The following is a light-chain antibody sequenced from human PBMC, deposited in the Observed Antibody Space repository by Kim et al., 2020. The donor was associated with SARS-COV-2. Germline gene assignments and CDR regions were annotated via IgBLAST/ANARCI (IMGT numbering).Light chain of an antibody. CDR3: HQSYSTPPVT. J-gene: IGKJ4*01. V-gene: IGKV1-39*01. CDR1: QSISSY. CDR2: AAS. Sequence: SVGDRVTITCRASQSISSYLNWYQQKPGKAPKLLIYAASSLQSGVPSRFSGSGSGTDFTLTISSLQPEDFATYYCHQSYSTPPVTFGGGTKVDIK.